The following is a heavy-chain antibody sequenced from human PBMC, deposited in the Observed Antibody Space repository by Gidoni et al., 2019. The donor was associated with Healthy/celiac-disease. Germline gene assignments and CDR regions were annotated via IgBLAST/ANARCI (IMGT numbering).Heavy chain of an antibody. Sequence: IIPIFGTENYAQKFQGRVTITADESTSTAYMELSSLRSEDTAVYYCARDFESSGWFDAASDPWGQGTLVTVSS. J-gene: IGHJ5*02. D-gene: IGHD6-19*01. CDR2: IIPIFGTE. V-gene: IGHV1-69*01. CDR3: ARDFESSGWFDAASDP.